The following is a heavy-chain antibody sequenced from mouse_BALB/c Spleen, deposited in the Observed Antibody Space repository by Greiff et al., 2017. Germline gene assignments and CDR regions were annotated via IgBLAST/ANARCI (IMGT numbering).Heavy chain of an antibody. CDR3: AREGAIYDGYYGAMDY. V-gene: IGHV5-4*02. D-gene: IGHD2-3*01. CDR1: GFTFSDYY. J-gene: IGHJ4*01. CDR2: ISDGGSYT. Sequence: EVMLVESGGGLVKPGGSLKLSCAASGFTFSDYYMYWVRQTPEKRLEWVATISDGGSYTYYPDSVKGRFTISRDNAKNNLYLQMSSLKSEDTAMYYCAREGAIYDGYYGAMDYWGQGTSVTVSS.